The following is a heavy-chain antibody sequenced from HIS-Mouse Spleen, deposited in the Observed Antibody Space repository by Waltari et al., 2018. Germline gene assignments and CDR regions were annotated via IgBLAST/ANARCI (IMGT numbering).Heavy chain of an antibody. CDR1: GGSFSGYY. CDR2: INHSGST. D-gene: IGHD3-10*01. Sequence: QVQLQQWGAGLLKPSETLSLTCAVYGGSFSGYYWSWIRQPPGKGLEWIGEINHSGSTNYNPSLKSRVTISVDTSKNQFSLKLSSVTAADTAVYYCARSQLSPARAFDIWGQGTMVTVSS. J-gene: IGHJ3*02. CDR3: ARSQLSPARAFDI. V-gene: IGHV4-34*01.